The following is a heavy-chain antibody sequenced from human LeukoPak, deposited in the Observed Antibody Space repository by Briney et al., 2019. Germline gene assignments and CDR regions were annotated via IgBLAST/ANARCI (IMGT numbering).Heavy chain of an antibody. CDR3: ARRSNYYDSSGYYYYFDY. Sequence: KTSETLSLTCTVSGGSISSSSYYWGWIRQPPGKGLEWIGYIYYSGSTNYNPSLKSRVTISVDTSKNQFSLKLSSVTAADTAVYYCARRSNYYDSSGYYYYFDYWGQGTLVTVSS. V-gene: IGHV4-61*05. CDR2: IYYSGST. CDR1: GGSISSSSYY. J-gene: IGHJ4*02. D-gene: IGHD3-22*01.